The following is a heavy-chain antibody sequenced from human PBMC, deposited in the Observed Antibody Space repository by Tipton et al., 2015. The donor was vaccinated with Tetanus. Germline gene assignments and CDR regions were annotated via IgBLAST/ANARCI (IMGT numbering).Heavy chain of an antibody. CDR1: GASISSGGYF. CDR2: IYYSGST. J-gene: IGHJ5*02. Sequence: GASISSGGYFWNWIRHRPGKGLEWIGYIYYSGSTFYNPSLKSRVNISVDTSKNQFSLRLTSVTAADTAVYYCARDQGGGRVARLNWFGPWGQGTLVTVSS. V-gene: IGHV4-31*02. D-gene: IGHD3-16*01. CDR3: ARDQGGGRVARLNWFGP.